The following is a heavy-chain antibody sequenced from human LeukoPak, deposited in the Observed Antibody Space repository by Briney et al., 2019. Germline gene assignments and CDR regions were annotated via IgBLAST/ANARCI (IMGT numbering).Heavy chain of an antibody. Sequence: GGSLRLSCAASGFTFSSYWMSWVRQAPGEGLEWVANIKQDGSEKYVDSVKGRFTISRDNAKNSLYLQMNSLRAEDTAVYYCARDKVVGATYFDYWGQGTLVTVSS. CDR3: ARDKVVGATYFDY. V-gene: IGHV3-7*01. D-gene: IGHD2-15*01. CDR2: IKQDGSEK. CDR1: GFTFSSYW. J-gene: IGHJ4*02.